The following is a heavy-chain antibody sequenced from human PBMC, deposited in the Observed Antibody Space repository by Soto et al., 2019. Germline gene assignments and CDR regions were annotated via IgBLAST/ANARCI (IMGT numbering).Heavy chain of an antibody. CDR1: GFTFSSYA. J-gene: IGHJ4*02. CDR3: ARDRLAAYSSGWYGIFDY. V-gene: IGHV3-30-3*01. CDR2: ISYDGSNK. D-gene: IGHD6-19*01. Sequence: GGSLRLSCAASGFTFSSYAMHWVRQAPGKGLEWVAVISYDGSNKYYADSVKGRFTISRDNSKNTLYLQMNSLRAEDTAVYYCARDRLAAYSSGWYGIFDYWGQGPLVTVSS.